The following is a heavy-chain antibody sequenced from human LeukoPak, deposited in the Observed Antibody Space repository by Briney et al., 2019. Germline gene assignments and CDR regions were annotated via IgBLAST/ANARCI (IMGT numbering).Heavy chain of an antibody. D-gene: IGHD1-26*01. Sequence: GGSLRLSCAASGFTVSSNYMSWVRQAPGKGLEWVSVIYSGGSTYYADSVKGRFTISRDNSKNTLYLQMNSLRAEDTAVYYCARSRTSGSYYCDDAFDIWGQGTMVTVSS. CDR2: IYSGGST. CDR1: GFTVSSNY. V-gene: IGHV3-66*02. CDR3: ARSRTSGSYYCDDAFDI. J-gene: IGHJ3*02.